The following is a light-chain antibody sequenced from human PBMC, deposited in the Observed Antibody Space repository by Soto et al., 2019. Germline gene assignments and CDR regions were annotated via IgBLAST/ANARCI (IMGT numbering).Light chain of an antibody. CDR1: QSISSY. Sequence: DIQMTQSPSSLSASVGDRVTITCRASQSISSYLAWYQRKPGKVPKLLIYDASTLQSGVPSRFSGSGSGTDFTLTISSLQPEDVATYYCQKYNSAPLTFGGGTKVEIK. CDR3: QKYNSAPLT. CDR2: DAS. V-gene: IGKV1-27*01. J-gene: IGKJ4*01.